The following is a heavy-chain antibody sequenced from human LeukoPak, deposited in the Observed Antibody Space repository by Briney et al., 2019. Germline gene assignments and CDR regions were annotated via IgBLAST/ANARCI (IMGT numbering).Heavy chain of an antibody. CDR2: IYYSGST. D-gene: IGHD3-10*01. CDR1: GGSISSYY. CDR3: ARVRAPVRGYYYYYMDV. Sequence: SETLSLTCTVSGGSISSYYWSWIRQPPGKGLEWIGYIYYSGSTNYNPSLKSRVTISVDTSKNQFSLKLSSVTAADTAVYYCARVRAPVRGYYYYYMDVWGKGTTVTVSS. V-gene: IGHV4-59*01. J-gene: IGHJ6*03.